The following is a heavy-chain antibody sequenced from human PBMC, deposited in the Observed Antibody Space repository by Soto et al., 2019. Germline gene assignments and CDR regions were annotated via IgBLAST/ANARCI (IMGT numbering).Heavy chain of an antibody. CDR2: INPNSGGT. D-gene: IGHD3-16*01. J-gene: IGHJ6*02. CDR3: ARDGGLPRRYYYSYNGMDV. V-gene: IGHV1-2*02. CDR1: GYTFTAYY. Sequence: ASVKVSCKASGYTFTAYYMYWVRQAPGQGLEWMGWINPNSGGTNYAQKFQGRVTMTRDTSITTAYMELRSLTSDDTATYYCARDGGLPRRYYYSYNGMDVWGQGTAVTVSS.